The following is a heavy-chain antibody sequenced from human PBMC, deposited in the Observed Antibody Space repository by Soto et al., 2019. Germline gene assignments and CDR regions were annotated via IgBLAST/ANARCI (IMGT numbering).Heavy chain of an antibody. D-gene: IGHD2-2*01. CDR1: GCTFSIYA. J-gene: IGHJ5*02. Sequence: SVKVSCTASGCTFSIYAISWVRQAPGQGFEWMGGIIPIFGTANYAQKFQGRVTITADESTSTAYMELSSLRSEDTAVYYCARSGSTSCYAFHCWFDPWGQGTLVTVSS. CDR2: IIPIFGTA. V-gene: IGHV1-69*13. CDR3: ARSGSTSCYAFHCWFDP.